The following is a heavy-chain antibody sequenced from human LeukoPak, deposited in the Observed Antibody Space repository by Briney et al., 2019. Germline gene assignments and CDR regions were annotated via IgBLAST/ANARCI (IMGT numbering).Heavy chain of an antibody. J-gene: IGHJ4*02. V-gene: IGHV1-24*01. CDR1: GYTLTELS. D-gene: IGHD3-9*01. CDR3: ATRSRYFDWLLN. Sequence: APVKVSCKVSGYTLTELSMHWVRQAPGKGLEWMGGFDPEDGETIYAQKFQGRVTMTEDTSTDTAYMELSSLRSEDTAVYYCATRSRYFDWLLNWGQGTLVTVSS. CDR2: FDPEDGET.